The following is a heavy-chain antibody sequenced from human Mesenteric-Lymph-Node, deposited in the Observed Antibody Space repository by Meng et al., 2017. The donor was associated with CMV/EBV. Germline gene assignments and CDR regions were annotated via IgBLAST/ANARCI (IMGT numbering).Heavy chain of an antibody. D-gene: IGHD3-9*01. J-gene: IGHJ4*02. V-gene: IGHV3-43D*03. Sequence: GESLKISCAGSGFPFIDYAMHWVRQVPGKGLEWVSLITWDGGDTYYADSVKGRFTISRDNSKNSVYLQMNSLRVEDTALYYCAKDLNYDVLTGLRHWGQGTLVTVSS. CDR1: GFPFIDYA. CDR3: AKDLNYDVLTGLRH. CDR2: ITWDGGDT.